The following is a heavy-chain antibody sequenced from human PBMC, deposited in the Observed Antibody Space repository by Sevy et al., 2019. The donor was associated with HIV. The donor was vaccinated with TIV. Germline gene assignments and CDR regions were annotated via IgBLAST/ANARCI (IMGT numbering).Heavy chain of an antibody. CDR2: ISGSGRST. CDR3: AKGYCSGGSCPRDYYYYGMDV. CDR1: GFTFSTYA. V-gene: IGHV3-23*01. Sequence: GGSLRLSCAVSGFTFSTYAMNWVRQAPGKGLEWVSSISGSGRSTYYADSVEGRFTISRHNSKNTLYLQMNSLRADDTAVYYCAKGYCSGGSCPRDYYYYGMDVWGQGTTVTVSS. D-gene: IGHD2-15*01. J-gene: IGHJ6*02.